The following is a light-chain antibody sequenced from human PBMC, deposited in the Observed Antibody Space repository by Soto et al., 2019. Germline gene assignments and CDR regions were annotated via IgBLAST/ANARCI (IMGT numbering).Light chain of an antibody. CDR3: AAWDDSLSGYV. J-gene: IGLJ1*01. Sequence: QSVLTQSPSASGTPGQRVTISCSGSSSNIGSNYVHWYQQVSGTAPKLLIYSNYLRPSGVPDRISGSKSGTSASLAISGLRSEDEADHYCAAWDDSLSGYVFGNGTKVT. V-gene: IGLV1-47*02. CDR2: SNY. CDR1: SSNIGSNY.